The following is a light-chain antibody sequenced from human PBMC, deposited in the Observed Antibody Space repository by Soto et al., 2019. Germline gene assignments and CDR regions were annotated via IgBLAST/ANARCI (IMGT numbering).Light chain of an antibody. CDR2: KAS. Sequence: DIQMTQSPSTLSASVGDRVTITCRASQSISTWLAWYQQKPGKAPKLLIYKASSLEGGVPSRFGGSGSGTLFTLTISSLQPDDFATYYCQQYNTYPLTFGEGTRVEIK. J-gene: IGKJ4*01. CDR3: QQYNTYPLT. V-gene: IGKV1-5*03. CDR1: QSISTW.